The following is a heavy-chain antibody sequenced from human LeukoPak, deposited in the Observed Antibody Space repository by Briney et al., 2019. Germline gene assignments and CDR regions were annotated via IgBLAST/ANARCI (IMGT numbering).Heavy chain of an antibody. Sequence: GESLKISCKGSGYSFTSYWIGWVRQMPGKDLEWMGIIYPGDSDTRYSPSFQGQVTISADKSISTAYLQWSSLKASDTAMYYCARRDDSSGYAPPPFDYWGQGTLVTVSS. D-gene: IGHD3-22*01. V-gene: IGHV5-51*01. CDR1: GYSFTSYW. CDR2: IYPGDSDT. J-gene: IGHJ4*02. CDR3: ARRDDSSGYAPPPFDY.